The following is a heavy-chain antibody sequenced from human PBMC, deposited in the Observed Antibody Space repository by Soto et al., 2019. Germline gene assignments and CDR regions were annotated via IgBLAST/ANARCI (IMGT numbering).Heavy chain of an antibody. Sequence: QITLKESGPTLVKPTQTLTLTCTFSGFSLSTSGVGVGWIRQPPGKALEWLALIYWDDGKRYSPSLKSRLTITKDTSKNQVVLTMTNLAPLDTATYYCARARHPYSYYGMDVWGPGTTVTVSS. V-gene: IGHV2-5*02. CDR3: ARARHPYSYYGMDV. CDR2: IYWDDGK. J-gene: IGHJ6*02. CDR1: GFSLSTSGVG.